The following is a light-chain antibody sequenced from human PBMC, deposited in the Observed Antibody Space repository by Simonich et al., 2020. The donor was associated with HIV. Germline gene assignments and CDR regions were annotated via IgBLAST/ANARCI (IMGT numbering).Light chain of an antibody. Sequence: EIVMTQSPDSLAVSLGERATINCKSSQSVLYSSNNKNYLAWYQQKPGQPPKLLIYWASTRESGVPDRFSGSGSGTDFTLTISSLQAEDVAVYYCQQYYSTPLTFGPGTKVKI. V-gene: IGKV4-1*01. CDR2: WAS. J-gene: IGKJ3*01. CDR3: QQYYSTPLT. CDR1: QSVLYSSNNKNY.